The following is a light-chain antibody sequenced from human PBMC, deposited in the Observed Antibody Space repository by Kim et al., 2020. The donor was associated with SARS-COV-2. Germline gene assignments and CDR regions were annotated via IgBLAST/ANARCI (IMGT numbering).Light chain of an antibody. CDR2: WAS. J-gene: IGKJ1*01. V-gene: IGKV4-1*01. CDR3: QQCYNIPST. Sequence: DIVMTQSPDSLAVSLGERATINCKSSQSVLYSSNNKNYLAWYQQKAGQPPKLLIYWASTRESGVPDRFSGSGSGTDFTLTNSSLQAEDVAVYYCQQCYNIPSTFGQGTKVDIK. CDR1: QSVLYSSNNKNY.